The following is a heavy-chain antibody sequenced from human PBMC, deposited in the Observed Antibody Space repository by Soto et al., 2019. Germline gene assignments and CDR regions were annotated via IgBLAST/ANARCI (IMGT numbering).Heavy chain of an antibody. CDR2: IYYSGST. CDR3: AAQPINCGGDCYVGY. Sequence: QLQLQESGPGLVKPSETLSLTCTVSGGSISSSSYYWGWIRQPPGKGLEWIGSIYYSGSTYYNPSLKSRVTISVDTSKNQFSLKLSSVTAADTAVYYCAAQPINCGGDCYVGYWGQGTLVTVSS. D-gene: IGHD2-21*02. CDR1: GGSISSSSYY. J-gene: IGHJ4*02. V-gene: IGHV4-39*01.